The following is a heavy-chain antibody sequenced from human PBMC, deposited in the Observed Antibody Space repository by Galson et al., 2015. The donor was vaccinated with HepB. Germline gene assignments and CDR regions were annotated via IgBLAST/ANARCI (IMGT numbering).Heavy chain of an antibody. V-gene: IGHV5-51*04. CDR2: IYPGDSDT. CDR1: GYSFTSYW. CDR3: ARHVDIVATNGAFCDY. Sequence: QSGAEVKKPGESLKISCKGSGYSFTSYWIGWVRQMPGKGLEWMGIIYPGDSDTRYSPSFQGQVTISADKPISTAYLQWSSLKASDPAMYYCARHVDIVATNGAFCDYWGQGTLVTVSS. J-gene: IGHJ4*02. D-gene: IGHD5-12*01.